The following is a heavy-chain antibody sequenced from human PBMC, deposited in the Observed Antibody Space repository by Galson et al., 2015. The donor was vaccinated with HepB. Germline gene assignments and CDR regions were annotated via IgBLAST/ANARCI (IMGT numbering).Heavy chain of an antibody. J-gene: IGHJ4*02. CDR1: GYTFGDSG. Sequence: SVKVSCKASGYTFGDSGIIWVRQAPGQGLEWMGWISPYNANTNYAQKFRGRVTLTTVTSTTTAYMELRSLRSDDTAIYYCAREGSYCIGDACYYYVDYWGQVSLVTVSS. CDR3: AREGSYCIGDACYYYVDY. V-gene: IGHV1-18*01. D-gene: IGHD2-15*01. CDR2: ISPYNANT.